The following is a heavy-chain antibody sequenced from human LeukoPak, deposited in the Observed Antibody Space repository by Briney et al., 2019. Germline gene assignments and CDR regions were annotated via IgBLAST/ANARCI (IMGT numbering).Heavy chain of an antibody. CDR3: AKAPSGTEYFQH. D-gene: IGHD3-3*01. Sequence: GGSLRLSCAASGFTFSSYGMHWVRQAPGKGLEWVSAISGSGGSTYYADSVKGRFTISRDNSKNTLYLQMNSLRAEDTAVYYCAKAPSGTEYFQHWGQGTLVTVSS. CDR1: GFTFSSYG. CDR2: ISGSGGST. J-gene: IGHJ1*01. V-gene: IGHV3-23*01.